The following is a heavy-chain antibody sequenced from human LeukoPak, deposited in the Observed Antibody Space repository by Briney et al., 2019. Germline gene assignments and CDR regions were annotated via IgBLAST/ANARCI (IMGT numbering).Heavy chain of an antibody. V-gene: IGHV4-4*02. CDR3: ARHGPLWFAELYYYYSYMDV. Sequence: PSGTLSLTCAVSGGSISSSNWWSWVRQPPGKGLEWIGEIYHSGNTNYNPSLKSRVTISVDTSKNQFSLKLSSVTAADTAMYYCARHGPLWFAELYYYYSYMDVWGKGTTVTISS. CDR2: IYHSGNT. CDR1: GGSISSSNW. J-gene: IGHJ6*03. D-gene: IGHD3-10*01.